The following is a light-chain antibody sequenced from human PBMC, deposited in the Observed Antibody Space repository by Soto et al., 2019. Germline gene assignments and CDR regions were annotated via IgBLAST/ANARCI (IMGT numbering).Light chain of an antibody. CDR2: LKSDGSH. CDR3: QTWASGIRV. Sequence: QLVLTQSPSASAPLGASVKLTCTLNSGHSSYAIAWHQQQPEKGPRFLMRLKSDGSHTKGDGIPDRFSGSSSGAERYLTISSLQSEDEADYYCQTWASGIRVFGGGTQLTVL. CDR1: SGHSSYA. V-gene: IGLV4-69*01. J-gene: IGLJ3*02.